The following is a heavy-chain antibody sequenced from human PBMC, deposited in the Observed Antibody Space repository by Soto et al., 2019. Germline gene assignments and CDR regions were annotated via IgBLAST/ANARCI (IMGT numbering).Heavy chain of an antibody. Sequence: QVQLVQSGSEVKKPGSSVKVSCKASGGTFTSHTFNWVRQAPGQGLEWMGRVIPLLNIKNYAQIFQGRLTITADISTNNSYMERGSLTSADSAVYFCARDDLYYGSGRPNVEFWRRGTLVTVSS. V-gene: IGHV1-69*08. D-gene: IGHD3-10*01. CDR1: GGTFTSHT. CDR3: ARDDLYYGSGRPNVEF. J-gene: IGHJ4*01. CDR2: VIPLLNIK.